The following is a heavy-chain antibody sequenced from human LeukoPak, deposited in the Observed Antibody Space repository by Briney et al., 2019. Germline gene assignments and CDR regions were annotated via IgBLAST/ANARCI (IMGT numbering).Heavy chain of an antibody. Sequence: GGSLRLSCAASRFTFNRYPLIWVRQAPGKGLEWVSAISGSGGSTYYADSVKGRFTISRDNSKNTLYLQMNSLRDADTAVYYCVNEPALFRAVAGTCAFDIWGQGTMVTVSS. CDR1: RFTFNRYP. CDR3: VNEPALFRAVAGTCAFDI. J-gene: IGHJ3*02. V-gene: IGHV3-23*01. CDR2: ISGSGGST. D-gene: IGHD6-19*01.